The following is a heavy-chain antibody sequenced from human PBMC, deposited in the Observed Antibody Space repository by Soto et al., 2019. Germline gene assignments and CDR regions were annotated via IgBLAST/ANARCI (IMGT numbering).Heavy chain of an antibody. CDR3: ARGPNYYESSASFGY. CDR2: ISYDGDNK. J-gene: IGHJ4*02. V-gene: IGHV3-30-3*01. CDR1: GFTFSNYA. D-gene: IGHD3-22*01. Sequence: AGGSLRLSCAASGFTFSNYAMHWVRQAPDKGLDWVALISYDGDNKYYADSVKGRFTISRDNSENTLNLQMNSLRTEDTAVYYCARGPNYYESSASFGYWGQGTLVTVSS.